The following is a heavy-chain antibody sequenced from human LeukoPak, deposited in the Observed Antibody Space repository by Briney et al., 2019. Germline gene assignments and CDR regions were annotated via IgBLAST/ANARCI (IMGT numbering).Heavy chain of an antibody. Sequence: QPGGSLRLSCAASGFTFSSYAMSWVRQAPGKGLEWVSAISGSGGSTYYADSVKGRFTISRDSAKNSLYLQMDSLRVEDTGLYYCAKDESTGGFAPGYFYGMGVWGQGTTVTVSS. CDR3: AKDESTGGFAPGYFYGMGV. CDR1: GFTFSSYA. D-gene: IGHD3-16*01. J-gene: IGHJ6*02. V-gene: IGHV3-23*01. CDR2: ISGSGGST.